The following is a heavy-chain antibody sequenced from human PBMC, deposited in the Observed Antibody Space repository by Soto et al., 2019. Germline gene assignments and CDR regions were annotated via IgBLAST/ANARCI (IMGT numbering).Heavy chain of an antibody. CDR3: ARGAATAQGSFDY. J-gene: IGHJ4*02. Sequence: ASVKVSCKASGYTFTGYYMHWVRQAPGQGLEWMGWINPNSGGTNYAQKFQGWVTMTRDTSISTAYMELSRLRSDDTAVYYCARGAATAQGSFDYWGQGTLVTVSS. CDR2: INPNSGGT. D-gene: IGHD2-15*01. CDR1: GYTFTGYY. V-gene: IGHV1-2*04.